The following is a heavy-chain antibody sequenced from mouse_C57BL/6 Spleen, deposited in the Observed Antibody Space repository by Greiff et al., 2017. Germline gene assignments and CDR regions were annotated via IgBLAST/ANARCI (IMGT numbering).Heavy chain of an antibody. Sequence: EVQVVESGPGLVKPSQSLSLTCSVTGYSITSGYYWNWIRQFPGNKLEWMGYISYDGSNNYNPSLKNRISITRDTSKNQFFLNLNSVTTEDTATYYCARDPYDYDIAYWGQGTLVTVSA. CDR1: GYSITSGYY. D-gene: IGHD2-4*01. V-gene: IGHV3-6*01. J-gene: IGHJ3*01. CDR2: ISYDGSN. CDR3: ARDPYDYDIAY.